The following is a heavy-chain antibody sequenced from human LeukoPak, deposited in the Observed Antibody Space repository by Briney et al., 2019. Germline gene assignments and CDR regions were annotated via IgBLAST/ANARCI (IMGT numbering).Heavy chain of an antibody. CDR2: IYYSGST. CDR3: ARQPYSSSFRKGPLDY. D-gene: IGHD6-13*01. V-gene: IGHV4-59*08. J-gene: IGHJ4*02. CDR1: GGSISSYY. Sequence: SETLSLTCTVSGGSISSYYWSWIRQPPGKGLEWIGYIYYSGSTNYNPSLKSRVTISVDTSKNQFSLKLSSVTAADTAVYYCARQPYSSSFRKGPLDYWGQGTLVTVSS.